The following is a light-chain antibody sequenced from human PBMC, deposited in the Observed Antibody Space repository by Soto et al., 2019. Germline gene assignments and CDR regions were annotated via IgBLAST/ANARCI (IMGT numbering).Light chain of an antibody. J-gene: IGKJ1*01. CDR3: QQSYNNPKT. Sequence: DIQMTQSPSTLSASVGDRVTITCRASQSISSSLAWYQQKPGKAPKLLIYDASNLESGVPSIFSGSGSGTEFTLTISSLPPDDFATYYCQQSYNNPKTFGQGTKVDIK. CDR1: QSISSS. CDR2: DAS. V-gene: IGKV1-5*01.